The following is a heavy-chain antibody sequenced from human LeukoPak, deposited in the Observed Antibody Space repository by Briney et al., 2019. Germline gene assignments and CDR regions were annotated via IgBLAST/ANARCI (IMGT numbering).Heavy chain of an antibody. D-gene: IGHD3-10*01. V-gene: IGHV4-59*01. CDR2: IYYSGST. CDR1: GGSISSYY. Sequence: PSETLSLTCTVSGGSISSYYWSWIRQPPGKGLEWIGYIYYSGSTSYNPSLKSRVTISVDTSKNQFSLKLSSVTAADTAVYYCARDGYGSGSGDYWGQGTLVTVSS. J-gene: IGHJ4*02. CDR3: ARDGYGSGSGDY.